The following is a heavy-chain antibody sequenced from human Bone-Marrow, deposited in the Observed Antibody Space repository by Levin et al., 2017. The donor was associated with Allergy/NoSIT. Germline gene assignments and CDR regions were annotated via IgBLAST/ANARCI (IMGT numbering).Heavy chain of an antibody. V-gene: IGHV3-9*01. CDR3: AKDSNGAFGILWWGPVYGMDG. CDR1: GFTFDDYA. J-gene: IGHJ6*02. CDR2: ISWNSGSI. D-gene: IGHD2-21*01. Sequence: PGGSLRLSCAASGFTFDDYAMHWVRQAPGKGLEWVSGISWNSGSIGYADSVKGRFTISRDNAKNSLYLQMNSLRAEDTALYYCAKDSNGAFGILWWGPVYGMDGWGQGTTVTVSS.